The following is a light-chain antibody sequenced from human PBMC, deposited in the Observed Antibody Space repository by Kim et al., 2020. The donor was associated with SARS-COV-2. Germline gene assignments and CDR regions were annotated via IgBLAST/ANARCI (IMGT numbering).Light chain of an antibody. Sequence: LSPGARATLSCRASQSINNYLVWYQQKTGQVPRLLIYDVSKRATDIPARFSGSGSGTDFTLTISSLEPQDFAVYYCQQHGNWPLTFGPGTRLEIK. CDR1: QSINNY. CDR3: QQHGNWPLT. V-gene: IGKV3-11*01. CDR2: DVS. J-gene: IGKJ5*01.